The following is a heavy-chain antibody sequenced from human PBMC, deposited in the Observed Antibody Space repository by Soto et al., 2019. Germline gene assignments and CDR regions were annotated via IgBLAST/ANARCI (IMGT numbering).Heavy chain of an antibody. Sequence: EVQLLESGGGLVQPGESLRLSCAASGFTFSYYWMHWVRQAPGMGLVWVSRIHSDGSSTTYADSVKGRFTISRDNARNTXXXXXXXXXXXDTAVYXXXXXDRGAFDLWGQGTVLTVSS. CDR2: IHSDGSST. CDR3: XXXDRGAFDL. V-gene: IGHV3-74*01. CDR1: GFTFSYYW. D-gene: IGHD2-8*01. J-gene: IGHJ3*01.